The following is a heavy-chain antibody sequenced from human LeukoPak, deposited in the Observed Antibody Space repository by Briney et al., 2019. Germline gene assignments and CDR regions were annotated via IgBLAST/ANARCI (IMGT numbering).Heavy chain of an antibody. CDR3: ARPGRGNFFNI. CDR2: IRQEGSEK. D-gene: IGHD3-16*01. CDR1: GFTFSSYW. Sequence: GGSLRLSCAASGFTFSSYWMSWVRQAPGKGLEWVANIRQEGSEKYYVDSVKGQFTISRDNAKNSLYLQMNSLRADGTAVYYWARPGRGNFFNIGGKGKMVTVFS. V-gene: IGHV3-7*01. J-gene: IGHJ3*02.